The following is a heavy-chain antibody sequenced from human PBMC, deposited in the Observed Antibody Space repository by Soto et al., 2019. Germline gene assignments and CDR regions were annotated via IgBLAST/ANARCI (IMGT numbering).Heavy chain of an antibody. V-gene: IGHV1-46*01. CDR3: ASQERGYSYGYWWFDP. Sequence: QVQLVQSGAEVKKPGASVKVSCKASGYTFTSYYMHWVRQAPGQGLEWMGIINPSGGSTSYAQKFQGRVTMTRDTSTSTVYMELSSLRSDDTAGYYCASQERGYSYGYWWFDPWGQGTLVTVSS. CDR2: INPSGGST. CDR1: GYTFTSYY. D-gene: IGHD5-18*01. J-gene: IGHJ5*02.